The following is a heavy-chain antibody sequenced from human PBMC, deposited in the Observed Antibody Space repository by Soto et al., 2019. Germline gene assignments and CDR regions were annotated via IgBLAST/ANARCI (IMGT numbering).Heavy chain of an antibody. J-gene: IGHJ6*02. CDR3: AKSNQIFGVLNDYFYYGLDV. Sequence: VGSLRLSCVASGFTFSGYAMSWVRQAPGKGLEWLSTISGGGDTTHYADSVKGRFAISRDNSRNTVFLQLNSLGAEDTAVYYCAKSNQIFGVLNDYFYYGLDVWGQGTTVTVSS. CDR1: GFTFSGYA. CDR2: ISGGGDTT. D-gene: IGHD3-3*01. V-gene: IGHV3-23*01.